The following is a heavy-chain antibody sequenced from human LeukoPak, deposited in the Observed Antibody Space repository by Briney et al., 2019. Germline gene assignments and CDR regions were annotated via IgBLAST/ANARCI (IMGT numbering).Heavy chain of an antibody. Sequence: GGSLRLSCAASGFTFSTSWMHWVRQAPGKGLVPVSRIYSDESSIRYADSVKGRFTISRDNAKNTLYLQMNSLRAEDTAVYYCARGNSGTFDYWGQGTLVTASS. D-gene: IGHD1-26*01. CDR1: GFTFSTSW. CDR2: IYSDESSI. CDR3: ARGNSGTFDY. V-gene: IGHV3-74*01. J-gene: IGHJ4*02.